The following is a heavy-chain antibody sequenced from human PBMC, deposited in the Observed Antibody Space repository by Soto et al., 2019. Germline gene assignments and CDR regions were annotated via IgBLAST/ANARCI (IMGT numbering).Heavy chain of an antibody. CDR2: ISSSSSYI. J-gene: IGHJ3*02. Sequence: GGSLRLSCAASGFTFSSYSMNWVRQAPGKGLEWVSSISSSSSYIYYADSVKGRFTISRDNAKNSLYLQMNSLRAEDTAVYYCAREGRYCSGGSCYPVRDAFDIWGQGTMVTVSS. V-gene: IGHV3-21*01. CDR1: GFTFSSYS. D-gene: IGHD2-15*01. CDR3: AREGRYCSGGSCYPVRDAFDI.